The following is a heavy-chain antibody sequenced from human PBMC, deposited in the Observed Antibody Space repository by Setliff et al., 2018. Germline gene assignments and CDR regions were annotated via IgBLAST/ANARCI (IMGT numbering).Heavy chain of an antibody. J-gene: IGHJ4*02. D-gene: IGHD2-8*01. CDR2: ISAYNGKT. Sequence: ASVKVSCKTSGYMFNSYGLSWVRQAPGQGLEWVGWISAYNGKTYSAQKFQDRVTLTTHTSTNMGYLELRDLRSDDTAVYYCLRLVRYCTKIACQATSGDEVWGLGTLVTVS. CDR1: GYMFNSYG. CDR3: LRLVRYCTKIACQATSGDEV. V-gene: IGHV1-18*01.